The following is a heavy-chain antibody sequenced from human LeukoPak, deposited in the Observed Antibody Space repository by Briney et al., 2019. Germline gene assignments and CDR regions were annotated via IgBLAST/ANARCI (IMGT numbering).Heavy chain of an antibody. CDR2: ISSSSSYI. Sequence: GGSLRLSCAASGFTFSSYSMNWVRQAPGKGLEWVSYISSSSSYIYYADSVKGRFTISRDNAKNSLYLQMNSLRAEDTAVYYCARVEDYYDSRGPFDYWGQGTLVTVSS. CDR3: ARVEDYYDSRGPFDY. J-gene: IGHJ4*02. CDR1: GFTFSSYS. D-gene: IGHD3-22*01. V-gene: IGHV3-21*01.